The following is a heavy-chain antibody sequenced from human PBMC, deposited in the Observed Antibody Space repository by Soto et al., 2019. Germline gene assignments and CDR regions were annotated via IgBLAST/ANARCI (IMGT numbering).Heavy chain of an antibody. CDR1: GGSVSSGSSY. V-gene: IGHV4-61*03. CDR3: ARLYCPRTSCFIDS. D-gene: IGHD2-2*01. CDR2: ISYTGST. J-gene: IGHJ4*02. Sequence: QVQLQESGPGLVKPSETLSLTCSVSGGSVSSGSSYWSWIRQPPGKGLECLGYISYTGSTTYNPSLKSRLTVSADTSKNHFFLNLSSVTAADTAVYYCARLYCPRTSCFIDSWGQGTLVTVSS.